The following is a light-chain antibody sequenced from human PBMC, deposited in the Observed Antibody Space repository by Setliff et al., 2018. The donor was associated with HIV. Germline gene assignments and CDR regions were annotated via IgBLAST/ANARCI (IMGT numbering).Light chain of an antibody. CDR1: SSDVGGYNY. V-gene: IGLV2-11*01. CDR3: CSNTGSNTYV. CDR2: DVS. Sequence: QSALTQPRSVSGSPGQSVTISCTGTSSDVGGYNYVSWYQQHPGKAPKLMIYDVSKRPSEVPDRFSGSKSGNTASLTISGLQAEDEADYYCCSNTGSNTYVFGTGTKVTVL. J-gene: IGLJ1*01.